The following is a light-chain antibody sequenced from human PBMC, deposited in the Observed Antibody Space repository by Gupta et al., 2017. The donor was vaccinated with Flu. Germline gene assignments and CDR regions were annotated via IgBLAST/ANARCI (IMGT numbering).Light chain of an antibody. CDR2: WAS. CDR1: QSVLYSSNNKNY. CDR3: QQYYSTPLT. V-gene: IGKV4-1*01. Sequence: DIVMTQSPDSLAVSRGERATINCKSSQSVLYSSNNKNYLAWYQQKPGQPPNLLIYWASTRESGVPDRFSGSGSGTDFTLTISSLQAEDVAVYYCQQYYSTPLTFGGGTKVEIK. J-gene: IGKJ4*01.